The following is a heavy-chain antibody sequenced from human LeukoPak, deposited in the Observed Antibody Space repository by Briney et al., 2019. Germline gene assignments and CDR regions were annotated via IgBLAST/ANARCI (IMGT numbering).Heavy chain of an antibody. CDR1: AGSISSYY. V-gene: IGHV4-59*01. D-gene: IGHD3-22*01. J-gene: IGHJ4*02. CDR2: IYYRGRT. Sequence: PSETLSLTCTVSAGSISSYYWIWIRQPPGKGLEWIGYIYYRGRTNYNPSLKSRVTISVDTSKNQFSLKLSSVTAADTAVYYCARRAYSSGYYYFDYWGQGALVTISS. CDR3: ARRAYSSGYYYFDY.